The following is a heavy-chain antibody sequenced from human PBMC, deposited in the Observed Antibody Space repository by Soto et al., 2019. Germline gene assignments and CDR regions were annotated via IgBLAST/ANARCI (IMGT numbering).Heavy chain of an antibody. CDR2: MYNTGST. CDR1: GSSIFVPY. Sequence: SDTLSLTCSLCGSSIFVPYWSWIWNPPGKCLEWIGYMYNTGSTVYNPSFKSRVTISVDTSKNQFSLKLNSVTAADTAVYYCARDLWGYCGTDCYPLDVWGQGTTVT. J-gene: IGHJ6*02. D-gene: IGHD2-21*02. V-gene: IGHV4-59*11. CDR3: ARDLWGYCGTDCYPLDV.